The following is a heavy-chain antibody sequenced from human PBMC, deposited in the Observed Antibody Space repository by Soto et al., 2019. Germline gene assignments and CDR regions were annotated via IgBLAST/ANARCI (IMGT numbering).Heavy chain of an antibody. D-gene: IGHD3-16*01. CDR3: ARDRVGDYIWGSYAY. Sequence: PGGSLRLSCAASGFTFSSYGMHWVRQAPGKGLDWVAVIWYDGSNKYYADSVKGRFTISRDNSKNTLYLQMNSLRAEDTAVYYCARDRVGDYIWGSYAYWGQGTLVTVSS. J-gene: IGHJ4*02. CDR2: IWYDGSNK. CDR1: GFTFSSYG. V-gene: IGHV3-33*01.